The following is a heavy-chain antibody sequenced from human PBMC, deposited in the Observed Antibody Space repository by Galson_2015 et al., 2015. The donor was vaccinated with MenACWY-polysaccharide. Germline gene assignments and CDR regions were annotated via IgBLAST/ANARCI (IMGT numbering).Heavy chain of an antibody. Sequence: LSLTCTSSGAPLTRTYWTWIRQSPGKGLEWIGYYYHSGSTNFNPSLEGRVAMSVDTSKNQITLQLSSVIAADTAVYYCARRLKGFGMDVWGQGTTVTVSS. CDR2: YYHSGST. CDR1: GAPLTRTY. V-gene: IGHV4-59*01. J-gene: IGHJ6*02. D-gene: IGHD2-21*02. CDR3: ARRLKGFGMDV.